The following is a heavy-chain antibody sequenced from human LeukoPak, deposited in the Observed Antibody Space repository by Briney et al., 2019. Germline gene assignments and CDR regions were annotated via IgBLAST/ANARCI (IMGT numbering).Heavy chain of an antibody. Sequence: GGSLRLSCAASGFTFSDYSMNWVRQAPGMGLEWVSSISSRSTYRYYADSVKGRFTISRDNAKNSLCLQMNSLRAEDTAVYYCARDMTTATTCYLQHWGQGTLVTVSS. CDR1: GFTFSDYS. CDR2: ISSRSTYR. CDR3: ARDMTTATTCYLQH. J-gene: IGHJ1*01. D-gene: IGHD4-17*01. V-gene: IGHV3-21*06.